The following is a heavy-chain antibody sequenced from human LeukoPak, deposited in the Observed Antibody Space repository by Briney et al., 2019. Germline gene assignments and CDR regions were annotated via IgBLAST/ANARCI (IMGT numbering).Heavy chain of an antibody. J-gene: IGHJ4*02. V-gene: IGHV4-61*02. CDR3: ARDVSSGWYARPPYYFDY. CDR1: GGSISSGSYY. D-gene: IGHD6-19*01. Sequence: PSETLSLTCTVSGGSISSGSYYWSWIRQPAGKGLEWIGRIYTSGSTNYNPSLKSRVTISVDTSKNQFSLKLSSVTAADTAVYYCARDVSSGWYARPPYYFDYWGQGTLVTVSS. CDR2: IYTSGST.